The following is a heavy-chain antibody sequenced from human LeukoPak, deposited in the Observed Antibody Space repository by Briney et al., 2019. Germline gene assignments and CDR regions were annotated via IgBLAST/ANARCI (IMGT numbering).Heavy chain of an antibody. J-gene: IGHJ5*02. CDR3: AKVQLELPLLGWIDP. CDR1: RGSISRGDYY. D-gene: IGHD1-7*01. Sequence: SETLSLTCVLSRGSISRGDYYWRWIRRHPGKGLGWIGYIFYTGSTDYNPSLKSRVTISIDTSNNQFSLKLRSVTPADTAVYYWAKVQLELPLLGWIDPWGQGTLVTVSS. V-gene: IGHV4-31*02. CDR2: IFYTGST.